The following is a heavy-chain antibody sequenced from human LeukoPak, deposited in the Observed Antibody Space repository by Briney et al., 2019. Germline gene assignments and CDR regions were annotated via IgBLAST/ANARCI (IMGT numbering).Heavy chain of an antibody. Sequence: GGSLRLSCAASGFTFSGSAMHWVRQASGKGLEWVGRIRSKANSYATAYAASVKGRFTISRDDSKNTAYLQMSSLKTEDTAVYYCTRHRWELLSNWFDPWGQGTLVTVSS. V-gene: IGHV3-73*01. CDR3: TRHRWELLSNWFDP. J-gene: IGHJ5*02. CDR1: GFTFSGSA. D-gene: IGHD1-26*01. CDR2: IRSKANSYAT.